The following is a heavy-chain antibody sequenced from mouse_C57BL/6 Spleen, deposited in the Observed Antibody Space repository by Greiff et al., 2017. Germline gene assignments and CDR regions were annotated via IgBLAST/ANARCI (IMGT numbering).Heavy chain of an antibody. V-gene: IGHV1-7*01. CDR2: INSSSGYT. D-gene: IGHD3-2*01. CDR1: GYTFTSYW. Sequence: VQLQQSGAELAKPGASVTLSCKASGYTFTSYWMHWVKQRPGQGLECIGYINSSSGYTKYNQKFKDKATLTADKSSSTAYMQLSSLTYEDSAVYYCAKTAYYLDYWGQGTTLTVSS. CDR3: AKTAYYLDY. J-gene: IGHJ2*01.